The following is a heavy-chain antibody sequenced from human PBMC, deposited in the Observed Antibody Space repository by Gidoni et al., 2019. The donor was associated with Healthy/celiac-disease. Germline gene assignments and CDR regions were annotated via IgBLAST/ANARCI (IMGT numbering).Heavy chain of an antibody. Sequence: QVQLVQSGAEVKKPGASVKASCKASGYTFTSYYMHWVRQAAGHGLEWMGRINPSGGGRSYAQKFQGRGTMTRERSTSRVYMELSSLRSEDTAVYYCSTRGGSYVAGPRGAFDIWGQGTMVTVSS. CDR3: STRGGSYVAGPRGAFDI. V-gene: IGHV1-46*01. J-gene: IGHJ3*02. D-gene: IGHD1-26*01. CDR1: GYTFTSYY. CDR2: INPSGGGR.